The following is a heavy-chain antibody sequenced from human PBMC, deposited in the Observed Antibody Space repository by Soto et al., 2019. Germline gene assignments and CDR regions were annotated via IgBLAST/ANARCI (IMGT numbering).Heavy chain of an antibody. CDR3: ARDPVAGTYFDY. J-gene: IGHJ4*02. Sequence: QVELVQSGAEVKKPGASVKVSCKASGYTFINYGISWVRQAPGQGLEWMGWINAYNGNTNYAQKLQGRVTMTTDTSTSTASMELRSLRSDDTAVYYCARDPVAGTYFDYWGQGTLVTVSS. D-gene: IGHD6-19*01. CDR2: INAYNGNT. CDR1: GYTFINYG. V-gene: IGHV1-18*01.